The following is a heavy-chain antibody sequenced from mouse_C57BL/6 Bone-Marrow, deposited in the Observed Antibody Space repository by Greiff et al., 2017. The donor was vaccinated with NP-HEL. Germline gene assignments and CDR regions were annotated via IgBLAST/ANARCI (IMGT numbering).Heavy chain of an antibody. CDR1: GFTFTDYY. J-gene: IGHJ4*01. Sequence: EVKVVESGGGLVQPGGSLSLSCAASGFTFTDYYMSWVRQPPGKALEWLGFIRNKANGYTTEYSVSGKGRLTTSRANSQSILYLQMNALRAADSATYYCVRSIYYDYTDDAFCAMDYWGQGTSVTVSS. CDR2: IRNKANGYTT. V-gene: IGHV7-3*01. CDR3: VRSIYYDYTDDAFCAMDY. D-gene: IGHD2-4*01.